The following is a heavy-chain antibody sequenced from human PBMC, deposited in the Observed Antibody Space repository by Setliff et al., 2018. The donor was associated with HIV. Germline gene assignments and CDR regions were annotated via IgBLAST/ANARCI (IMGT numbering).Heavy chain of an antibody. CDR3: VRHLHPRYGMDV. J-gene: IGHJ6*02. V-gene: IGHV4-39*01. Sequence: SETLSLTCTVSGGSISSSSYYWGWIRQPPGKGLEWIGSIYYSGSTNYNPSLKSRVTISVDTSKNQFSLKLSSVSVADTAVYYCVRHLHPRYGMDVWGQGTTVTVSS. CDR1: GGSISSSSYY. CDR2: IYYSGST.